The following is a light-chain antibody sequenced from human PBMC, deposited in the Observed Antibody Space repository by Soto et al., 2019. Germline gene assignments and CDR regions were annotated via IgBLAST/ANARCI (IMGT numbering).Light chain of an antibody. CDR1: SSDVGDYNY. CDR3: SSYTSTSTLHYV. Sequence: QSVLTQPASVSGSPGQSITISCTGTSSDVGDYNYVSWYQQHPGKAPKLMIYEVSNRPSGVSNRFSGSKSGNTASLIISGLQAEDEADYFCSSYTSTSTLHYVFGTGTKLTVL. CDR2: EVS. V-gene: IGLV2-14*01. J-gene: IGLJ1*01.